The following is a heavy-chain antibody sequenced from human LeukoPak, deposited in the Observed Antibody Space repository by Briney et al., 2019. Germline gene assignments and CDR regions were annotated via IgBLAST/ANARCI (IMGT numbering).Heavy chain of an antibody. CDR2: ISSSSSYI. J-gene: IGHJ5*02. Sequence: GGSLRLSCAASGFTFSSYWMSWVRQAPGKGLEWVSSISSSSSYIYYADSVKGRFTISRDNAKNSLYLQMNSLRAEDTAVYYCARDYYDSSGYYHWFDPWGQGTLVTVSS. CDR1: GFTFSSYW. V-gene: IGHV3-21*01. D-gene: IGHD3-22*01. CDR3: ARDYYDSSGYYHWFDP.